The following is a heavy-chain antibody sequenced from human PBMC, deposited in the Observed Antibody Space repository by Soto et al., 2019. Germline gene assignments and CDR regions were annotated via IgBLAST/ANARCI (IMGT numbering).Heavy chain of an antibody. D-gene: IGHD2-2*02. CDR2: IDPSDSYT. CDR1: GYSFTSYW. Sequence: WESLKISCKVPGYSFTSYWISWVRQMPGKGLEWMGRIDPSDSYTNYSPSFQGHVTISADKSISTAYLQWSSLKASDTAMYYCARSAGRHCSSTSCYTWRYWGQGTPVTVYS. CDR3: ARSAGRHCSSTSCYTWRY. V-gene: IGHV5-10-1*01. J-gene: IGHJ4*02.